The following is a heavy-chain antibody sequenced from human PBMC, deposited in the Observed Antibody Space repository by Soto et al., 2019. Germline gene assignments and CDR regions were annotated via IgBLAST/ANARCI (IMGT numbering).Heavy chain of an antibody. CDR3: ARALMAVTSQDAFDI. CDR2: IKPDGGDK. J-gene: IGHJ3*02. CDR1: GFTFSRYT. D-gene: IGHD2-21*02. V-gene: IGHV3-7*01. Sequence: GGSLRLSCGVSGFTFSRYTMNWVRQAPGKGLEWVANIKPDGGDKHYVDSVKGRFTISRDNARNSLFLQMNSLRAEDTAVYYCARALMAVTSQDAFDIWGQGTMVTVSS.